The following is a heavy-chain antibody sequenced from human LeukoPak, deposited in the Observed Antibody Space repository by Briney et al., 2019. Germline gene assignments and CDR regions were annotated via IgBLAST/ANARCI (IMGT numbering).Heavy chain of an antibody. CDR3: AREASTFNYYGMDV. V-gene: IGHV3-21*01. CDR2: ISSSSSYI. D-gene: IGHD3-16*01. Sequence: PGGSLRLSCAASGFTFSSYSMNWVRQAPRKGLEWVSSISSSSSYIYYADSVKGRFTISRDNAKNSLYLQMNSLRAEDTAVYYCAREASTFNYYGMDVWGQGTTVTVSS. J-gene: IGHJ6*02. CDR1: GFTFSSYS.